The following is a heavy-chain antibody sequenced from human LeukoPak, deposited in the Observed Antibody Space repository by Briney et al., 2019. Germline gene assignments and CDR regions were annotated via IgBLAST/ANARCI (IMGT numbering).Heavy chain of an antibody. CDR1: GYTLIDYY. CDR3: ARGGGRYSVDY. D-gene: IGHD1-26*01. Sequence: ASVKVSCKASGYTLIDYYMHWVRQAPGQGLEWIGWISPNSGGTKYVQKFQGRVTMTRDTSITTAYMELSGLSFDDTAVYYCARGGGRYSVDYWGQGTLVTVSS. V-gene: IGHV1-2*02. CDR2: ISPNSGGT. J-gene: IGHJ4*02.